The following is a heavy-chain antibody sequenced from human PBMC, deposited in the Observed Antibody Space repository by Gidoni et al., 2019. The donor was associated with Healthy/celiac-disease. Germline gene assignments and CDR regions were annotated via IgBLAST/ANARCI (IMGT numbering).Heavy chain of an antibody. Sequence: QVQLVQSGAEVKKPGASVKVSCKASGYTFTGYYMHWVRQAPGQGLEWMGWINPNSGGTNYAQKFQGRVTMTRDTSISTAYMELSRLRSDDTAVYYCARVAREYSSLGVFDYWGQGTLVTVSS. CDR3: ARVAREYSSLGVFDY. CDR1: GYTFTGYY. CDR2: INPNSGGT. D-gene: IGHD6-6*01. J-gene: IGHJ4*02. V-gene: IGHV1-2*02.